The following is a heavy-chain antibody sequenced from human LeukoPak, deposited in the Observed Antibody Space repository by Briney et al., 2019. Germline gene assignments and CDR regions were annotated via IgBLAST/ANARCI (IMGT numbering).Heavy chain of an antibody. Sequence: GGSLRLSCAASGFTFSSYGMHWVRQAPGKGLEWVAVIWYDGSNKYYADSVKGRFTTSRDNSKNTLYLQMNSLRAEDTAVYYCARSILTGYNWFDPWGQGTLVTVSS. CDR1: GFTFSSYG. J-gene: IGHJ5*02. CDR3: ARSILTGYNWFDP. V-gene: IGHV3-33*01. D-gene: IGHD3-9*01. CDR2: IWYDGSNK.